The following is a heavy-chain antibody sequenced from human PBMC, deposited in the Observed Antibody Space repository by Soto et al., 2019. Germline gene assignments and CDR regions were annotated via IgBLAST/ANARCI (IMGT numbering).Heavy chain of an antibody. J-gene: IGHJ6*02. Sequence: SETLSLTCTVSGGSISSSSYYWGWIRQPPGKGLEWIGSIYYSGSTYYNPSLKSRVTISVDTSKNQFSLKLSYVTAADTAVYYFATRYYRKLPLYYYYGMDVWGQGTTVTVSS. CDR2: IYYSGST. D-gene: IGHD3-10*01. CDR3: ATRYYRKLPLYYYYGMDV. V-gene: IGHV4-39*01. CDR1: GGSISSSSYY.